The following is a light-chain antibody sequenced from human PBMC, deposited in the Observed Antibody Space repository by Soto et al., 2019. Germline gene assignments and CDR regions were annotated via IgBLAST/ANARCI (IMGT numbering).Light chain of an antibody. V-gene: IGKV1-39*01. CDR3: QQRNRWPPVT. CDR2: DAS. Sequence: DIQMTQSPSSLSASVGNRVTITCRASQSISTYLNWYQKKPGKAPNLLIYDASRLQSGVPSRFSGSGGGTDFTLTISSLEPEDFAVYYCQQRNRWPPVTFGGGTKVDIK. J-gene: IGKJ4*01. CDR1: QSISTY.